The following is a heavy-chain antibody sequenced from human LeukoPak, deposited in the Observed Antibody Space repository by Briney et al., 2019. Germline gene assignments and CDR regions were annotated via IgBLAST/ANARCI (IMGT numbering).Heavy chain of an antibody. J-gene: IGHJ4*02. V-gene: IGHV3-21*01. CDR1: GFTFSSYS. D-gene: IGHD1-26*01. CDR3: ARDWYTSGSLDY. Sequence: GGSLRLSCAASGFTFSSYSMNWVRQAPGKGLGWVSSISSSSSYIYYADSVKGRFTISRDNAKNSLYLQMNSLRAEDTAVYYCARDWYTSGSLDYWGQGTLVTVSS. CDR2: ISSSSSYI.